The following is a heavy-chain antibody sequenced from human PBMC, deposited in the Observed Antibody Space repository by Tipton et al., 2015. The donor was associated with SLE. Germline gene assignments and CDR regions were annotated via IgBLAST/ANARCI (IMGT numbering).Heavy chain of an antibody. J-gene: IGHJ5*02. Sequence: TLSLTCTVSGGSISSHYWSWIRQPPGKGLEWIGYIYYSGSTNYNPSLKSRVTISVDTSKNQFSLKLSSVTAADTAVYYCARRRILRFLEWLLYGWFDPWGQGTLVTVSS. CDR3: ARRRILRFLEWLLYGWFDP. CDR1: GGSISSHY. D-gene: IGHD3-3*01. V-gene: IGHV4-59*11. CDR2: IYYSGST.